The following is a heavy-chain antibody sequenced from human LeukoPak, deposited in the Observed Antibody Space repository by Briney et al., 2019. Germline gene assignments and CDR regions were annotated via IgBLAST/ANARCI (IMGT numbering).Heavy chain of an antibody. Sequence: GGSRRLSCAASGFTFSNAWMSWVRQAPGKGLEWVSAISGSGGSTYYADSVKGRFTISRDNSKNTLYLQMNSLRAEDTAVYYCAKAPYYYDSSGYYYYFDYWGQGTLVTVSS. CDR3: AKAPYYYDSSGYYYYFDY. CDR1: GFTFSNAW. J-gene: IGHJ4*02. V-gene: IGHV3-23*01. D-gene: IGHD3-22*01. CDR2: ISGSGGST.